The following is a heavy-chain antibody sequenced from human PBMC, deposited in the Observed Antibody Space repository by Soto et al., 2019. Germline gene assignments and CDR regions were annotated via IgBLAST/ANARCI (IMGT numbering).Heavy chain of an antibody. CDR3: ARGTYRSKTDFDY. J-gene: IGHJ4*02. CDR1: EFTFSDYY. Sequence: QVQLVESGGGLVKPGGSLRLSCAASEFTFSDYYMTWIRQAPGSGLEWVSYISSSSGTISYANSVKGRFTISRDNAQNSLYLQMTSLRAEDTAVYYCARGTYRSKTDFDYWGQGTLVTVSS. CDR2: ISSSSGTI. D-gene: IGHD6-13*01. V-gene: IGHV3-11*01.